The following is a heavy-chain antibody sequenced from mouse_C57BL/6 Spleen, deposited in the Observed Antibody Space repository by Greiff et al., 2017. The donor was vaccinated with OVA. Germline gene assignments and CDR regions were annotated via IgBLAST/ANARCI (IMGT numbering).Heavy chain of an antibody. CDR2: ISSGSSTI. D-gene: IGHD1-1*01. CDR3: ASFHYYGSSSYAMDY. Sequence: EVHLVESGGGLVKPGGSLKLSCAASGFTFSDYGMHWVRQAPEKGLEWVAYISSGSSTIYYADTVKGRFTISRDNAKNTLFLQMTSLRSEDTAMYYCASFHYYGSSSYAMDYWGQGTSVTVSS. V-gene: IGHV5-17*01. J-gene: IGHJ4*01. CDR1: GFTFSDYG.